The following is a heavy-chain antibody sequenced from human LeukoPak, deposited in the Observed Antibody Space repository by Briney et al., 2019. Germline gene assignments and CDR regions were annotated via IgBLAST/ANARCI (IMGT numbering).Heavy chain of an antibody. J-gene: IGHJ4*02. CDR1: GFTFSNAW. CDR3: TTDPYYYDSSAYTSDY. V-gene: IGHV3-15*01. D-gene: IGHD3-22*01. Sequence: PGGSHRLSCAASGFTFSNAWMSWVRQAPGKGLEWVGRIKSKTDGGTTDYAAPVKGRFTISRDDSKNTLYLQMNSLKTEGTAVYYCTTDPYYYDSSAYTSDYWGQGTLVTVSS. CDR2: IKSKTDGGTT.